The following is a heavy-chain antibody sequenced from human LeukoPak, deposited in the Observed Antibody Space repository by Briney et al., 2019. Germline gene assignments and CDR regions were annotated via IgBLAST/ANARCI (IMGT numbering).Heavy chain of an antibody. CDR1: GDSISSGNTY. CDR2: IYHSGST. J-gene: IGHJ4*02. D-gene: IGHD2-15*01. Sequence: PSETLSLTCTVSGDSISSGNTYWNWIRQPAGKGLEWIGSIYHSGSTYYNPSLKSRVTISVDTSKNQFSLKLSSVTAADTAVYYCARGMLPDIHWGQGTLVTVSS. V-gene: IGHV4-38-2*02. CDR3: ARGMLPDIH.